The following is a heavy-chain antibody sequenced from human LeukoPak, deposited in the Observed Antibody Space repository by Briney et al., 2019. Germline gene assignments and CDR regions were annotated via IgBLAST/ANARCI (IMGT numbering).Heavy chain of an antibody. J-gene: IGHJ4*02. Sequence: GGSLRLSCAASGFTFSNYAMSWVRQAPGKGLEWVSGLTATGGSTFYADSVKGRFTISRDNSKNTLYLQMNSLRADDTAVYYCAKVNWNFGSSFDYWGQGTLVTVSS. D-gene: IGHD1-7*01. CDR2: LTATGGST. CDR3: AKVNWNFGSSFDY. CDR1: GFTFSNYA. V-gene: IGHV3-23*01.